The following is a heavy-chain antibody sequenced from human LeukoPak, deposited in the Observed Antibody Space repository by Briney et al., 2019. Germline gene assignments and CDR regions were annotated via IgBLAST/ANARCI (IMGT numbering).Heavy chain of an antibody. V-gene: IGHV3-30*04. Sequence: PGRSLRLSCAASGFTFSGYGMHWVRQTPGKGLEWVAVVSYVGSKKDYAEFVKGRFTISRDNSKNTLYLQMTSLRAEDTAVYYCARGREYYGSGSYTPDYWGQGTLVTVSS. J-gene: IGHJ4*02. CDR1: GFTFSGYG. CDR3: ARGREYYGSGSYTPDY. D-gene: IGHD3-10*01. CDR2: VSYVGSKK.